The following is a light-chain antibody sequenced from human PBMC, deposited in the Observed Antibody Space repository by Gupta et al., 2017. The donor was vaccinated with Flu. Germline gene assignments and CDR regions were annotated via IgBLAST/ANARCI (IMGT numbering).Light chain of an antibody. J-gene: IGLJ2*01. Sequence: QSVLTQPPSASGAPGQTVTIPCSGSTFNIGRNHVYWYQQLPGTAPKLLIYKNNQRPSGVPDRFSGSKSGTSASPAISGLRSGDEADYYCATWDDSLSGAVFGGGTKVTVL. CDR2: KNN. CDR3: ATWDDSLSGAV. V-gene: IGLV1-47*01. CDR1: TFNIGRNH.